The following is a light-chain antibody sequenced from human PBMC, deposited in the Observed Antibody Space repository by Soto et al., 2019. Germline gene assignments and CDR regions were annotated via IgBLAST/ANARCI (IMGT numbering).Light chain of an antibody. V-gene: IGLV2-14*01. Sequence: SAVTQPASVSGSPGQPITISCTGTSSDVGGYNYVSWYQQHPGKAPKLMIYDVSNRPSGVSNRFSGSKSGNTASLTISGLQAEDEADYYCSSYTSSSTPLYGFGTGTKVTVL. CDR3: SSYTSSSTPLYG. J-gene: IGLJ1*01. CDR2: DVS. CDR1: SSDVGGYNY.